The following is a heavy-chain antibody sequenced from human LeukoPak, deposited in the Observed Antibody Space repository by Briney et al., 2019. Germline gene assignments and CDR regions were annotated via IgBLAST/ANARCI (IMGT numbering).Heavy chain of an antibody. CDR2: ISSSSSYI. Sequence: GGSLRLSCAASGFTFSSYSMNWVRQAPGKGLEWVSSISSSSSYIYYADSVKGRFTISRDNAKNSLYLQMNSLRAEDTAVYYCARDGGYSYGPLRYYYMDVWGKGTTVTASS. D-gene: IGHD5-18*01. V-gene: IGHV3-21*01. CDR3: ARDGGYSYGPLRYYYMDV. CDR1: GFTFSSYS. J-gene: IGHJ6*03.